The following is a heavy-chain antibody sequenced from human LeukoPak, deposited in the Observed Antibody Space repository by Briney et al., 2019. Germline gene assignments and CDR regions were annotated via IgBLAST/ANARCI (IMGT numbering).Heavy chain of an antibody. CDR3: ARDHYGMDV. V-gene: IGHV1-18*01. Sequence: ASVKVSCKASGYTFNSYDINWVRQAPGQGLEWMGWISAYNGKTNYAQKHQGRVTMTRNTSISTAYMELSSLRSEDTAVYYCARDHYGMDVWGQGTTVTVSS. J-gene: IGHJ6*02. CDR1: GYTFNSYD. CDR2: ISAYNGKT.